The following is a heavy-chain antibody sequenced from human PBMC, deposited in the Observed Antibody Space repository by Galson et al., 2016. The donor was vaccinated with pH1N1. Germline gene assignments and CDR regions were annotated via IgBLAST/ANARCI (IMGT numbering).Heavy chain of an antibody. CDR2: INGNGDDI. D-gene: IGHD3-16*01. CDR1: GFTFRSYG. J-gene: IGHJ4*02. CDR3: VKEVGGDY. Sequence: SLRLSCAASGFTFRSYGMSWVRQVPGKGLEWVSAINGNGDDIYYADSVKGRFAISRDNSKNTLDLQMNSLRGEDTAVYYCVKEVGGDYWVQGTLVTVSS. V-gene: IGHV3-23*01.